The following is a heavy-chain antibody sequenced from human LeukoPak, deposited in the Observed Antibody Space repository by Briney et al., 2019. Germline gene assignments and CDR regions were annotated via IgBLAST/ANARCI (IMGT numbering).Heavy chain of an antibody. Sequence: SETLSLTCTVSGGSITSYYWGWIRQPPGKGLEWIGSIYYSGSTYYNPSLKSRVTISVDTSKNQFSLKLSSVTAADTAVYYCASSLAVAGKDYWGQGTLVTVSS. J-gene: IGHJ4*02. V-gene: IGHV4-39*07. CDR1: GGSITSYY. CDR2: IYYSGST. CDR3: ASSLAVAGKDY. D-gene: IGHD6-19*01.